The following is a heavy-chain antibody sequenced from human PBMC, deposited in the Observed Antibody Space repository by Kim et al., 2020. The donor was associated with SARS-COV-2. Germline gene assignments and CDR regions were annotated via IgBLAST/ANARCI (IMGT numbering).Heavy chain of an antibody. Sequence: GGSLRLSCAASGFTFSSYAMSWVRQAPGKGLEWVSAISGSGGSTYYADSVKGRFTISRDNSKNTLYLQMNSLRAEDTAVYYCAAHYDILTGYNWGWYFQHWGQGTLVTVSS. D-gene: IGHD3-9*01. J-gene: IGHJ1*01. CDR2: ISGSGGST. CDR3: AAHYDILTGYNWGWYFQH. CDR1: GFTFSSYA. V-gene: IGHV3-23*01.